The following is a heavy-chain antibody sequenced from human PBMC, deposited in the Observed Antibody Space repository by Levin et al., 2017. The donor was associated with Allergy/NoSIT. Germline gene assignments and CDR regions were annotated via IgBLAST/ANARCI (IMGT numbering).Heavy chain of an antibody. J-gene: IGHJ4*02. CDR3: AAPAQTYYYDSSGYYSLGY. V-gene: IGHV1-58*01. CDR2: IVVGSGNT. CDR1: GFTFTSSA. D-gene: IGHD3-22*01. Sequence: SVKVSCKASGFTFTSSAVQWVRQARGQRLEWIGWIVVGSGNTNYAQKFQERVTITRDMSTSTAYMELSSLRSEDTAVYYCAAPAQTYYYDSSGYYSLGYWGQGTLVTVSS.